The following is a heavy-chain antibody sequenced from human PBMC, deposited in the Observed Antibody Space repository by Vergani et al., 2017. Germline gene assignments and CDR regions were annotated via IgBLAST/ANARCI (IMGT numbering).Heavy chain of an antibody. CDR1: GFTLSNYD. CDR3: AKHFRGWGIDY. Sequence: QVQLVESGGGVVQRGGSLRLSCATSGFTLSNYDMQWIRQGPGQGLEFVAFIQFDGSNQYYADSVKGRFTLSRDFSKNTLYLQMNSLGTDDTATYYCAKHFRGWGIDYWGQGTQVIVSS. CDR2: IQFDGSNQ. D-gene: IGHD3-16*01. J-gene: IGHJ4*02. V-gene: IGHV3-30*02.